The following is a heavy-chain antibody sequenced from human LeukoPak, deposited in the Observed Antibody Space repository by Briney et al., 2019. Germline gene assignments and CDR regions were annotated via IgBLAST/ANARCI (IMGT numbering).Heavy chain of an antibody. Sequence: AASVKVSCKASGYMFTSYGVSWVRQAPGRGLEWMGWINGNNGNTIYAQKFQGRVTMTTDASTRTAYMELRSLGSDDTAVYYCARVGRSSSSWTHNYNYGMDVWGKGTTVIISS. J-gene: IGHJ6*04. D-gene: IGHD6-13*01. V-gene: IGHV1-18*04. CDR1: GYMFTSYG. CDR3: ARVGRSSSSWTHNYNYGMDV. CDR2: INGNNGNT.